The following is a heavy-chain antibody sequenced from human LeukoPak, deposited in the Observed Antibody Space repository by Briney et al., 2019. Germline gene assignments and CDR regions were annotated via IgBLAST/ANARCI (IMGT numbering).Heavy chain of an antibody. CDR3: ARVPRPGIAAAGSDYFDY. D-gene: IGHD6-13*01. J-gene: IGHJ4*02. Sequence: PSETLSLTCTVSGGSISSYYWSWIRQPAGKGLEWIGRIYTSGTTNYNPSLKSRVTISVDTSKNQFSLKLSSVTAADTAVYYCARVPRPGIAAAGSDYFDYWGQGTLVTVSS. CDR2: IYTSGTT. CDR1: GGSISSYY. V-gene: IGHV4-4*07.